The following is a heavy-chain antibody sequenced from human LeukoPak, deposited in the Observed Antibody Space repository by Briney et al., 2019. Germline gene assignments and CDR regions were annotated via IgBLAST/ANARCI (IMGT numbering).Heavy chain of an antibody. V-gene: IGHV4-4*07. Sequence: SGTLSLTCTVSGGSISSYYWSWLRQPAGKGLEWIGRIYTSGITNYNPSLKSRVTMSVDTSKNQFSLKLSSVTAADTAVYYCATVITIFGVVIGAFHIWGQGTMVTVSS. D-gene: IGHD3-3*01. J-gene: IGHJ3*02. CDR1: GGSISSYY. CDR2: IYTSGIT. CDR3: ATVITIFGVVIGAFHI.